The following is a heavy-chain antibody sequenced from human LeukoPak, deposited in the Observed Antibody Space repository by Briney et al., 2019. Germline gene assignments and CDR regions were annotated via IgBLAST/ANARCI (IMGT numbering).Heavy chain of an antibody. CDR3: ARAAATMIVGGYWFDP. J-gene: IGHJ5*02. D-gene: IGHD3-22*01. CDR2: IKPSGGST. CDR1: GYTFTSYY. V-gene: IGHV1-46*01. Sequence: ASVKVSCKASGYTFTSYYMHWVRQAPGQGVEWMGIIKPSGGSTSYAQKFQGRVTMTRDTSTSTVYMELSSLRSEDTAVYYCARAAATMIVGGYWFDPWGQGTLVTVSS.